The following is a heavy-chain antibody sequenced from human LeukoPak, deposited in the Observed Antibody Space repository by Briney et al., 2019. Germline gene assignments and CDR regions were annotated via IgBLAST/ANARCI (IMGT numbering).Heavy chain of an antibody. CDR1: GGSFSYYY. Sequence: SGTLSLTCAVYGGSFSYYYWSWIRQPPGKGLEWIGEINHSGITDYNPSLKSRVTISVDKSKDQFSLKLSSVTAADTAVYYCARYSKSYYDILTGYNYFDYWGQGTLVTVSS. V-gene: IGHV4-34*01. CDR3: ARYSKSYYDILTGYNYFDY. J-gene: IGHJ4*02. CDR2: INHSGIT. D-gene: IGHD3-9*01.